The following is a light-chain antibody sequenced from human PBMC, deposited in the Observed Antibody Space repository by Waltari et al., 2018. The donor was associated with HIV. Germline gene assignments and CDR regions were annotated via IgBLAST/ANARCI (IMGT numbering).Light chain of an antibody. Sequence: LTQPPSVSVSPGQTASITCSGDTLDKKFTFWYQQKSGQSPLMVISHDKERPSGIPERFSGSNSGNTATLTIGGTQAMDEADYYCQAWDSNTAVFGGGTRLTVL. CDR2: HDK. CDR3: QAWDSNTAV. J-gene: IGLJ2*01. CDR1: TLDKKF. V-gene: IGLV3-1*01.